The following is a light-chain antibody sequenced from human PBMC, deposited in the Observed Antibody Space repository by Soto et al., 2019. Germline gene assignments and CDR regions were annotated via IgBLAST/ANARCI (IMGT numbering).Light chain of an antibody. CDR1: SSDVGGYSY. Sequence: QSVLTQPPSASGSPGQSVAISCTGTSSDVGGYSYVSWYQQHPGKAPKLMIYEVSKRPSGVPGRFSGSKSGNTASLTVSGLQAEDEADYYCSSYARNRDILFGGGTQLTVL. CDR3: SSYARNRDIL. V-gene: IGLV2-8*01. CDR2: EVS. J-gene: IGLJ2*01.